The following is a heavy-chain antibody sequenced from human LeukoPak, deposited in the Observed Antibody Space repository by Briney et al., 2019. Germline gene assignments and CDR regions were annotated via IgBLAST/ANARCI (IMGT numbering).Heavy chain of an antibody. CDR1: VYTFTSYD. J-gene: IGHJ5*02. CDR3: ARTYYYDSSGYYVGGNWFDP. D-gene: IGHD3-22*01. V-gene: IGHV1-8*01. Sequence: ASVKVSCKASVYTFTSYDINWVRQATGQGLEWMGWMNPNSGNTGYAHKFQGRVTMTRNTSLSTTYMGLSRLRSEDTAVYYCARTYYYDSSGYYVGGNWFDPWGQGTLVTVSS. CDR2: MNPNSGNT.